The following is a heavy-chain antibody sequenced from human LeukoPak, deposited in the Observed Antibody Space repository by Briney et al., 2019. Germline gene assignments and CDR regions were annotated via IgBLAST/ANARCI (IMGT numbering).Heavy chain of an antibody. Sequence: GGSLRLSCAASGFTFDVYAMHWVRQAPGKGLEWVSLISGDGGSTYYADSVKGRFTISRDNSKNSLYLQMNSLRTEDTALYYCAKDTFLAAAGTHFDYWGQGTLVTVSS. CDR1: GFTFDVYA. V-gene: IGHV3-43*02. CDR3: AKDTFLAAAGTHFDY. D-gene: IGHD6-13*01. J-gene: IGHJ4*02. CDR2: ISGDGGST.